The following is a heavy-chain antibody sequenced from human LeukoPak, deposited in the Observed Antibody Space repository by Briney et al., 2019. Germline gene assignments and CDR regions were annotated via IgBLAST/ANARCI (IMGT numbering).Heavy chain of an antibody. Sequence: SETLSLTCSVSNGSISHYYWNWIRQPPGKGLEWIGYISYSGNSYYNPSPKSRVTMSVDTSKNQFSLKLSSVTAADTAVYYCARYSYGMIDYWGQGTLVTVSS. D-gene: IGHD5-18*01. V-gene: IGHV4-59*01. CDR3: ARYSYGMIDY. CDR2: ISYSGNS. J-gene: IGHJ4*02. CDR1: NGSISHYY.